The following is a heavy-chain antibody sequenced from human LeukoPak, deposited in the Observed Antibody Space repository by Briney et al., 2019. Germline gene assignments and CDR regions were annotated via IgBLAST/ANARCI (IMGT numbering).Heavy chain of an antibody. CDR3: AFERATVYY. V-gene: IGHV3-48*03. CDR2: ISSSGSTI. Sequence: GGSLRLSCAASGFTFSSYEMNWVRQAPGKGLEWVSYISSSGSTIYYADSVKGRFTISRDNANNSLYLQMNSLRAEDTAVYYCAFERATVYYWGQGTLVTVSS. D-gene: IGHD1-26*01. CDR1: GFTFSSYE. J-gene: IGHJ4*02.